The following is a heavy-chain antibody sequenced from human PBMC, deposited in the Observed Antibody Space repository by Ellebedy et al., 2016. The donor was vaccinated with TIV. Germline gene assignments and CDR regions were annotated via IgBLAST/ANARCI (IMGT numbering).Heavy chain of an antibody. Sequence: GESLKISXKGSGFNLTNDWIGWVRQLPGKGLEWMGITIPGSSFPKYSPSFQGQVTISADKSLSTAYLQWTTLQASDTAMYYCAASGSRPAHYGIDVWGQGTTVTVSS. D-gene: IGHD1-14*01. V-gene: IGHV5-51*01. CDR2: TIPGSSFP. CDR1: GFNLTNDW. J-gene: IGHJ6*02. CDR3: AASGSRPAHYGIDV.